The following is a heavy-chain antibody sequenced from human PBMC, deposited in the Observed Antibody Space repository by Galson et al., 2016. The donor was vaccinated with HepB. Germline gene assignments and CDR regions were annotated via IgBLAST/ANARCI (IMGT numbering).Heavy chain of an antibody. CDR2: VSRSGGPT. V-gene: IGHV3-23*01. Sequence: SLRLSCAASGFTCVDCAMSWVRQAPAKGLEWVARVSRSGGPTYYADSVKGRFTISRDDSKNTVYLEMSSLRAEDTAVYHCAKHGLGNRDWYFDLWGRGTLVTVSS. CDR3: AKHGLGNRDWYFDL. CDR1: GFTCVDCA. D-gene: IGHD1-1*01. J-gene: IGHJ2*01.